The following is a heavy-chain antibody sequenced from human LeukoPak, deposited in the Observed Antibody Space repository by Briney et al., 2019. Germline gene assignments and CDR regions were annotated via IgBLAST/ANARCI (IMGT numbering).Heavy chain of an antibody. CDR2: TYYRSKWYN. CDR1: GDSVSSNSAA. Sequence: SQTLSLTCAISGDSVSSNSAAWNWIRQFPSRGLEWLGRTYYRSKWYNDYAVSVKSRITINPDTSKNQFSLQLNSVTPEDTAVYYCAREGPRITGTTLDYWGQGTLVTVSS. V-gene: IGHV6-1*01. J-gene: IGHJ4*02. D-gene: IGHD1-7*01. CDR3: AREGPRITGTTLDY.